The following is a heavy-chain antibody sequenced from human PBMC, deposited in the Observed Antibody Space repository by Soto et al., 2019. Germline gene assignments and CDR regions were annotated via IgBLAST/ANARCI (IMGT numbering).Heavy chain of an antibody. CDR2: ISHSGNT. J-gene: IGHJ4*02. D-gene: IGHD3-3*02. V-gene: IGHV4-4*02. Sequence: PSETLSLTCAVSGDSINISHWCIWVRQPPEKGLEWIGQISHSGNTNYNPSLTSRVTISVDKSKNHFSLKLTSVTAADTAVYYCAARHFWSRPWTDRRLDYWGQGTLVTISS. CDR1: GDSINISHW. CDR3: AARHFWSRPWTDRRLDY.